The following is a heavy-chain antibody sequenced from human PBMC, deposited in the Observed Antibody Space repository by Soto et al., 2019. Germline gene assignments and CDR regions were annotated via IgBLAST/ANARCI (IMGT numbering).Heavy chain of an antibody. Sequence: GGSLRLSCAASGFTFSNAWMSWVRQAPGKGLEWVGRIKSKTDGGTTDYAAPVKGRFTISRDDSKNTLYLQMNSLKTEDTAVYYCTTGIAGTPYDAFDIWGQGTMVTVSS. CDR1: GFTFSNAW. D-gene: IGHD6-13*01. CDR2: IKSKTDGGTT. J-gene: IGHJ3*02. V-gene: IGHV3-15*01. CDR3: TTGIAGTPYDAFDI.